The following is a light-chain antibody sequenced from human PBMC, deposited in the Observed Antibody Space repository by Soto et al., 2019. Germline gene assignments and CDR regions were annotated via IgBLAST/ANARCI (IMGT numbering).Light chain of an antibody. Sequence: DIQMTQSPSSVSASLGDRVTITCRASQGFSTWLAWYRRKPGRAPELLIYSASSLHSGVPSRFSGSGSGTDFTLTISSLQPEDFAAYYCQQANSFPRPFGGGTEVEIK. J-gene: IGKJ4*01. V-gene: IGKV1-12*01. CDR3: QQANSFPRP. CDR2: SAS. CDR1: QGFSTW.